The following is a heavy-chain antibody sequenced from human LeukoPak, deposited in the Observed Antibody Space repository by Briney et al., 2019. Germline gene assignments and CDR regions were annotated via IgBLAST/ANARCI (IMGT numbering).Heavy chain of an antibody. Sequence: PSQTLSLTCTVSGGSISSGDYYWSWIRQPPGKGLEWIGYIHYSGSTYYNPSLKSRVTISVDTSKNQFSLKLSSVTAADTAVYYCARPAFNYYYGMDVWGQGTTVTVSS. J-gene: IGHJ6*02. CDR3: ARPAFNYYYGMDV. CDR2: IHYSGST. V-gene: IGHV4-30-4*01. CDR1: GGSISSGDYY.